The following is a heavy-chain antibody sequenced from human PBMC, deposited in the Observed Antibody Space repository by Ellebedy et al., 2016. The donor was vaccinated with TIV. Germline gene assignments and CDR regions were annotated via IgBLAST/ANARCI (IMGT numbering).Heavy chain of an antibody. Sequence: SETLSLXXTVSGGSINSHYWSWIRQPPGKGLEWIGYIYYSGSTNYNPSLKSRVTISVDTSKNQFSLKLSSVTAADTAVYFCARDRDYGGNEPFDYWGQGILVTVSS. CDR3: ARDRDYGGNEPFDY. CDR2: IYYSGST. D-gene: IGHD4-23*01. J-gene: IGHJ4*02. CDR1: GGSINSHY. V-gene: IGHV4-59*11.